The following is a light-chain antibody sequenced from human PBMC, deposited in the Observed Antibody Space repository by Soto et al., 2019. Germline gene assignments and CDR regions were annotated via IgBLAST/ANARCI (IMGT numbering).Light chain of an antibody. Sequence: EIVLSQSPVTLSLSPRERDILSCRAGQSVPSDYGAGYQQHPGRAPRLLISDASVRPTAIPDRFSGSGSGTDFTLTISRLEPEDFAVYFCQPYGGSSSLTFGGGAMV. J-gene: IGKJ4*01. V-gene: IGKV3-20*01. CDR1: QSVPSDY. CDR3: QPYGGSSSLT. CDR2: DAS.